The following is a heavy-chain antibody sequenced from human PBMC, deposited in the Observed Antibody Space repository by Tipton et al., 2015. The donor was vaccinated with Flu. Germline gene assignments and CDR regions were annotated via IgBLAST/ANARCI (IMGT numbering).Heavy chain of an antibody. CDR1: GGSISSGPYY. V-gene: IGHV4-31*03. D-gene: IGHD6-13*01. CDR2: IHCSGTT. J-gene: IGHJ5*02. Sequence: GLVKPSETLSLTCTVSGGSISSGPYYWSWIRQPPGEGLEWIGYIHCSGTTYYNPSLKSRLTISVDTSKNHFSLKLSSVTAADTAVYYCARYDSSSWSGWFDPWGQGTLVTVSS. CDR3: ARYDSSSWSGWFDP.